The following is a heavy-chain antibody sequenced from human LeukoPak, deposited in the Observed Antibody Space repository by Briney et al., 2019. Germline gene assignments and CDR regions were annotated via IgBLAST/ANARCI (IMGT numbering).Heavy chain of an antibody. Sequence: GASVKVSCKASGYTFTSHGISWVRQAPGQGLEWMGGTTAYNGNTNYAQKLQGRVTMTTDTSTSTAYMELRSLRSDDTAVYYCARDIFLALDPFGVVIYYYYGMDVWGQGTTVTVSS. CDR3: ARDIFLALDPFGVVIYYYYGMDV. J-gene: IGHJ6*02. V-gene: IGHV1-18*01. D-gene: IGHD3-3*01. CDR1: GYTFTSHG. CDR2: TTAYNGNT.